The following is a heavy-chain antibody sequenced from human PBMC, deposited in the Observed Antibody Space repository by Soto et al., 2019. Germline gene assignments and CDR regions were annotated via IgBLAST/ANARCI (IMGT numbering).Heavy chain of an antibody. J-gene: IGHJ5*02. Sequence: QVQLQESGPGLVKPSQTLSLTCTVSGGSISSGGYYWSWIRQHPGKGLEWIGYIYYSGSTYYNPSLTRRVTISVDTSKNHFSLKLSSVTAADTAVYYCARVRYCSGGSCYPRFDPWGQGTLVTVSS. CDR2: IYYSGST. V-gene: IGHV4-31*03. D-gene: IGHD2-15*01. CDR3: ARVRYCSGGSCYPRFDP. CDR1: GGSISSGGYY.